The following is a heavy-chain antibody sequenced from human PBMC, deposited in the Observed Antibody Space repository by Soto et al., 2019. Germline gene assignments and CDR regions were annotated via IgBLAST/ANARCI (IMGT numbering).Heavy chain of an antibody. J-gene: IGHJ3*02. V-gene: IGHV3-21*01. CDR2: ISSSSSYI. CDR3: SRDWVDGYKPDAFDI. CDR1: GFTFSSYS. Sequence: EVQLVESGGGLVKPGGSLRLSCAASGFTFSSYSMNWVRQAPGKGLEWVSSISSSSSYIYYADSVKGRFTISRDNAKNSLSLQMNNLRDDDRAGYYCSRDWVDGYKPDAFDILGQGTMVTVPS. D-gene: IGHD5-12*01.